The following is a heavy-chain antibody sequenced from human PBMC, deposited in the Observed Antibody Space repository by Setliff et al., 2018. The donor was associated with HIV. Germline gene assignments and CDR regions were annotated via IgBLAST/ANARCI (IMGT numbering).Heavy chain of an antibody. CDR3: ARQGRPGDFDS. CDR1: GGSISSSSYY. Sequence: PSETLSLTCTVSGGSISSSSYYWGWIRQPPGKGLEWIGSIYYSGSTYYNPSLESRVTISGDTSKKQFSLKLRAVTAADSAVYYCARQGRPGDFDSWGQGTLITVSS. CDR2: IYYSGST. V-gene: IGHV4-39*01. D-gene: IGHD7-27*01. J-gene: IGHJ4*02.